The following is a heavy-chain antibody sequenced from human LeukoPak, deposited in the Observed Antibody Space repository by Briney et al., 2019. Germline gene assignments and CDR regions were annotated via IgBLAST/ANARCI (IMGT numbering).Heavy chain of an antibody. CDR2: IYSGGRT. J-gene: IGHJ3*02. Sequence: GGSLRLSCAASGFIVSSDYMSWVRQAPGKGLEWVSVIYSGGRTYYADSVKGRFTISRDNSRNTLYLQMNSLRAEDTAVYYCARGLGRELDGAFDIWGQGTMVTVSS. D-gene: IGHD3-10*01. V-gene: IGHV3-53*01. CDR1: GFIVSSDY. CDR3: ARGLGRELDGAFDI.